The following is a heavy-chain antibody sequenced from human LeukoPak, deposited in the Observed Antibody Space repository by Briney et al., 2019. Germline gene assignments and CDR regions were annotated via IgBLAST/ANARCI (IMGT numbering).Heavy chain of an antibody. CDR2: INPNSGGT. CDR1: GYTFSGYY. D-gene: IGHD4-11*01. Sequence: ASVKVSCKASGYTFSGYYMHWVRQAPGQGLEWMGWINPNSGGTKSAQKFQGRVTITRNTSISTAYMELSSLRSEDTAVYYCARGDDYSNFGGYWGQGTLVTVSS. CDR3: ARGDDYSNFGGY. J-gene: IGHJ4*02. V-gene: IGHV1-2*02.